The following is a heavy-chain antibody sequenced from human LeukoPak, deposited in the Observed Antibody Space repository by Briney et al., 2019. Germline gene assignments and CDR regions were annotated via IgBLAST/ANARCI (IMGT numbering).Heavy chain of an antibody. CDR3: ARIGSGWYWDY. J-gene: IGHJ4*02. CDR1: GFTFSSYA. CDR2: LSGGSDHI. Sequence: GGSLRLSCAASGFTFSSYAMSWVRQAPGQGLEWVSSLSGGSDHIYYADPVKGRFTISRDNAKNSLYLQMNSLRAEDTAVYYCARIGSGWYWDYWGQGTLVTVSS. D-gene: IGHD6-19*01. V-gene: IGHV3-21*01.